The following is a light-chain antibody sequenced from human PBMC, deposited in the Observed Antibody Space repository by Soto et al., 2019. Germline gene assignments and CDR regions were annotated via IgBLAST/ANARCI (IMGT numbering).Light chain of an antibody. J-gene: IGKJ5*01. CDR2: GAS. V-gene: IGKV3-15*01. Sequence: EMVLTQSAATLSVSPGDSATLSCKTSQSVSNSVAWYQQKPGQAPRLVMYGASTRATGIPARFSGGGSGTEFTLTISSLQSEDFAVYYCQQYHSWPPITFGQGTRLEIK. CDR1: QSVSNS. CDR3: QQYHSWPPIT.